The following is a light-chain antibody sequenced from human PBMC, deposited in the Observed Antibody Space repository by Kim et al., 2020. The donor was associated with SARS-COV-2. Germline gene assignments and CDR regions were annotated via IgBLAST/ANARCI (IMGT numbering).Light chain of an antibody. CDR3: AAWDDSLNGWV. CDR2: SNN. Sequence: GPRVTISCSGSSSNIGSNTVNWYQQRPGTAPKLLIYSNNQRPSGVPDRFSGSKSGTSASLAISGLQSEDEADYYCAAWDDSLNGWVFGGGTQLTVL. CDR1: SSNIGSNT. J-gene: IGLJ3*02. V-gene: IGLV1-44*01.